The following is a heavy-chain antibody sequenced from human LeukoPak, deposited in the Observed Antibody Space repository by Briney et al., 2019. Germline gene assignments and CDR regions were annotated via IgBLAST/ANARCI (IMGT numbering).Heavy chain of an antibody. CDR1: GFTFSDYY. J-gene: IGHJ5*02. CDR2: IYYSGST. Sequence: PGGSLRLSCAASGFTFSDYYMSWIRQPPGKGLEWIGSIYYSGSTYYNPSLKSRVTISVDTSKNQFSLKLSSVTAADTAVYYCARQDSGYFNWFDPWGQGTLVTVSS. V-gene: IGHV4-39*01. CDR3: ARQDSGYFNWFDP. D-gene: IGHD3-22*01.